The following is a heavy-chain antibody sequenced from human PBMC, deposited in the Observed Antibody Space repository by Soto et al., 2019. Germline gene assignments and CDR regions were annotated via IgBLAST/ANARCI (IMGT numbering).Heavy chain of an antibody. Sequence: PGESLKISCKGSGYSFTSYWIGWVRQMPGKGLEWMGIIYPGDSDTRYSPSFQGQVTISADKSISTADLQWSSLKASDTARDDWWSRPRGFCSSTSCRELGNYYGMDVWGQGTTVTVSS. CDR3: WSRPRGFCSSTSCRELGNYYGMDV. CDR1: GYSFTSYW. J-gene: IGHJ6*02. CDR2: IYPGDSDT. V-gene: IGHV5-51*01. D-gene: IGHD2-2*01.